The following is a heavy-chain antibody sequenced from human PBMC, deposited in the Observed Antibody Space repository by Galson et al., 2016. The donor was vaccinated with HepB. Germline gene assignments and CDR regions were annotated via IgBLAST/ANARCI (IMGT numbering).Heavy chain of an antibody. V-gene: IGHV3-7*03. Sequence: SLRLSCAGSGSGYTFSSYWMTWVRQAPGTGLEWVASINQDGREKHYVDSLKGRFTISRDNAKKTLFLQMKKVRVEDTAVYYCARDGRYFDWLLSGPDAFDFWGQGTSVTV. D-gene: IGHD3-9*01. CDR3: ARDGRYFDWLLSGPDAFDF. CDR2: INQDGREK. CDR1: GYTFSSYW. J-gene: IGHJ3*01.